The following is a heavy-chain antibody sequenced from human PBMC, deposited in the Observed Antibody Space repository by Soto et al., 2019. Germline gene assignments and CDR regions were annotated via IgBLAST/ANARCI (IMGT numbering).Heavy chain of an antibody. Sequence: GGSRRLSCTASEFSLSTYSMNWVRQAPGKGLEWVSSISTRSDVYYADSVKGRFTIARDNAKNSLSLQMNSLSAEDTGVYYCAREKTAWPLAYGLEVWGQGTTVTVSS. CDR2: ISTRSDV. D-gene: IGHD2-21*02. J-gene: IGHJ6*02. CDR1: EFSLSTYS. CDR3: AREKTAWPLAYGLEV. V-gene: IGHV3-21*03.